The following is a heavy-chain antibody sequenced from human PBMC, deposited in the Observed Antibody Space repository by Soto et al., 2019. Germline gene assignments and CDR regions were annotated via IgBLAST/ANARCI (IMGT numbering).Heavy chain of an antibody. V-gene: IGHV1-69*13. CDR3: ARDRGPTSGYCSSTSRPPWHWFDP. J-gene: IGHJ5*02. D-gene: IGHD2-2*01. Sequence: GASVKVSCKASGGTFSSYAISWVRQAPGQGLEWMGGIIPIFGTANYAQKFQGRVTITADESTSTAYMELSSLRSEDTAVYYCARDRGPTSGYCSSTSRPPWHWFDPWGQGTLVTVSS. CDR2: IIPIFGTA. CDR1: GGTFSSYA.